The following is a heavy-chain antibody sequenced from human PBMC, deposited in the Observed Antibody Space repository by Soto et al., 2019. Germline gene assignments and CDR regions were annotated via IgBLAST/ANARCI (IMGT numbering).Heavy chain of an antibody. D-gene: IGHD2-15*01. CDR2: IYHSGST. V-gene: IGHV4-4*02. J-gene: IGHJ4*02. CDR1: SGSISSSNW. CDR3: ARVGVHCSGGSCYDY. Sequence: SETLSLTCAVSSGSISSSNWWSWVRQPPGKGLEWIGEIYHSGSTNYNPSLKSRVTISVDKSKNQFSLKLSSVTAADTAVYYCARVGVHCSGGSCYDYWGQGTLVTVSS.